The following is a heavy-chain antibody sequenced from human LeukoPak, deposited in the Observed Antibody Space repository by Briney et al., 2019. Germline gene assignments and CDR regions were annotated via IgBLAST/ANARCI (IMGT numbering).Heavy chain of an antibody. CDR1: GGSISSYY. CDR2: ISTSGST. J-gene: IGHJ5*02. Sequence: SETLSLTCTVSGGSISSYYWSWIRQPAGKGLEWIGRISTSGSTNYNPSLKSRVTMSVDTSNNRFSLKLSSVTAADTAVYYCARDERYCSSTSCWGDWFDPWGQGALVTVSS. D-gene: IGHD2-2*01. CDR3: ARDERYCSSTSCWGDWFDP. V-gene: IGHV4-4*07.